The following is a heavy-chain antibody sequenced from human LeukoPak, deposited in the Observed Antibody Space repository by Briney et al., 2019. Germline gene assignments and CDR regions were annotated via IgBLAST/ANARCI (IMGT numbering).Heavy chain of an antibody. D-gene: IGHD2-2*01. CDR2: MNPNSGNT. Sequence: GASVKVSCKASGYTFTSYDINWVRQATGQGIEWMGWMNPNSGNTGYAQKFQGRVTMTRNTSISTAYMELSSLRSEDTAVYYCARGRIVVVPAAEGHYYMDVWGKGTTVTVSS. V-gene: IGHV1-8*01. CDR1: GYTFTSYD. CDR3: ARGRIVVVPAAEGHYYMDV. J-gene: IGHJ6*03.